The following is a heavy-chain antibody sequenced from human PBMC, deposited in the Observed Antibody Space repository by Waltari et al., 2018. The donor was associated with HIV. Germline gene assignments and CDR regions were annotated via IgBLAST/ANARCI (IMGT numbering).Heavy chain of an antibody. CDR3: TTDNMIIVALDY. Sequence: EVQLVESGGGLVKPGGSLRLSCAASGFIFSNAWMNWVRQAPGKGLEWVGRIKRKSDGGTADYAAPVKGRFTISRDDSKNVSYLQMNSLKTEDTAVYYCTTDNMIIVALDYWGQGTLLTVSS. CDR2: IKRKSDGGTA. J-gene: IGHJ4*02. V-gene: IGHV3-15*01. D-gene: IGHD5-12*01. CDR1: GFIFSNAW.